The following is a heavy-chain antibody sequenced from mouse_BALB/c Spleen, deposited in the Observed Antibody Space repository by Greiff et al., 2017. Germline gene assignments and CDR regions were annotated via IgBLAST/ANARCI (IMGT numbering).Heavy chain of an antibody. CDR2: IDPETGGT. V-gene: IGHV1-15*01. D-gene: IGHD1-2*01. CDR3: TREGNYGPWFAY. CDR1: GYTFTDYE. J-gene: IGHJ3*01. Sequence: VQVVESGAELVRPGASVTLSCKASGYTFTDYEMHWVKQTPVHGLEWIGAIDPETGGTAYNQKFKGKATLTADKSSSTAYMELRSLTSEDSAVYYCTREGNYGPWFAYWGQGTLVTVSA.